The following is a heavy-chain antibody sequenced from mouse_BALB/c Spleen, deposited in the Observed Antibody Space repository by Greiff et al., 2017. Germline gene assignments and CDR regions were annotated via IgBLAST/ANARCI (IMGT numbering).Heavy chain of an antibody. V-gene: IGHV1-69*02. CDR3: ARRNLYYYGSSPYYAMDY. J-gene: IGHJ4*01. D-gene: IGHD1-1*01. CDR1: GYTFTSYW. Sequence: QVQLQQPGAELVKPGASVKLSCKASGYTFTSYWMHWVKQRPGQGLEWIGEIDPSDSYTNYNQKFKGKATLTVDKSSSTAYMQLSSLTSEDSAVYYCARRNLYYYGSSPYYAMDYWGQGTSVTVSS. CDR2: IDPSDSYT.